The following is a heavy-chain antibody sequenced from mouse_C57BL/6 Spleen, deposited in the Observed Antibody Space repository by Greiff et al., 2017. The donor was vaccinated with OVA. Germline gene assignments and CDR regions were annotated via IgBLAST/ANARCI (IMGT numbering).Heavy chain of an antibody. CDR3: ARDHLGRGGCDD. CDR2: ISYDGSST. D-gene: IGHD4-1*01. V-gene: IGHV5-16*01. CDR1: GFTFSDYY. J-gene: IGHJ2*01. Sequence: EVKLVESEGGLVQPGSSMKLSCTASGFTFSDYYMAWVRQVPEKGLEWVANISYDGSSTYYLDSLKSRFIISRDNAKNILYLQMSSLKSEDPATYYCARDHLGRGGCDDWGQGTTLTVSS.